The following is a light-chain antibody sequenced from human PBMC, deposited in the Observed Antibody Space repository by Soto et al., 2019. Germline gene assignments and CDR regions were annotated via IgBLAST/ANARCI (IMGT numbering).Light chain of an antibody. J-gene: IGKJ2*01. CDR3: QQYGISPLMYT. CDR1: QSVTNNY. Sequence: ETVLMQSPGTLSLSPGERATLSCRASQSVTNNYLAWYQQKPGQAPRLLIYGASSRATGVPDRFSGSGSGTDFTLTITRLEPQYFAVYYCQQYGISPLMYTFGQGTKLGVK. V-gene: IGKV3-20*01. CDR2: GAS.